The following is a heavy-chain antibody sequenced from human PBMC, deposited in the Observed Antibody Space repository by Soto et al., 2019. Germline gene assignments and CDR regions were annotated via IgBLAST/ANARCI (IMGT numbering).Heavy chain of an antibody. Sequence: EVQLVEAGGGLVQPGGSLRLSCAASGFTVSSNYMSWVGQAPGKGLEWVSVIYSGGTTYYADSVKGRFTISRDNSKNTLYLQMTSLRAEDTAVYYCARNGDSSDYRGWFDPWGQGTLVTVSS. V-gene: IGHV3-66*01. CDR2: IYSGGTT. CDR3: ARNGDSSDYRGWFDP. CDR1: GFTVSSNY. J-gene: IGHJ5*02. D-gene: IGHD3-22*01.